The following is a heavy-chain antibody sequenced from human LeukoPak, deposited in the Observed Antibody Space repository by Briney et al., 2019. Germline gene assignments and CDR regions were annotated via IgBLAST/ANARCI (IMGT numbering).Heavy chain of an antibody. V-gene: IGHV1-2*02. D-gene: IGHD4-23*01. J-gene: IGHJ5*02. CDR3: ARGTVVTTDP. Sequence: ASMKVSCKASGYTFTGYYMHWVRQAPGQGLEWMGWINPNSGGTNYAQKFQGRVTMTRDTSISTAYMELRSLRSDDTAVYYCARGTVVTTDPWGQGTLVTVSS. CDR1: GYTFTGYY. CDR2: INPNSGGT.